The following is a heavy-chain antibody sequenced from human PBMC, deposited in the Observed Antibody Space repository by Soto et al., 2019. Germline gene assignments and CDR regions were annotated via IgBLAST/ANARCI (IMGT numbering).Heavy chain of an antibody. Sequence: ASVKVSCKASGYTFSNYFVFWLREAPGQGLEWMGWINPYNGNTNYAQKFRDRVTMTTDTSASTAYMELRRLRSDDTAVYYCARGSSSWYQLGVWGQGTTVTVSS. CDR3: ARGSSSWYQLGV. CDR1: GYTFSNYF. V-gene: IGHV1-18*01. J-gene: IGHJ6*02. CDR2: INPYNGNT. D-gene: IGHD6-13*01.